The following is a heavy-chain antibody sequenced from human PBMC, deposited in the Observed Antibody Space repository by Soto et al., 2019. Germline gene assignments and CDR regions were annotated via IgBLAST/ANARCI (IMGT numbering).Heavy chain of an antibody. D-gene: IGHD7-27*01. J-gene: IGHJ6*03. CDR2: ISSSSSVI. CDR3: ARDLSWGSNWYYYMDV. CDR1: GFILSDCA. Sequence: EVQLVESGGGLVQPGGSLRLSCATSGFILSDCAMNWVRQAPGKGLEWVSYISSSSSVIDNADSVKGRFTVSRDNARKSLYLQMNSLRAEDTAVYYCARDLSWGSNWYYYMDVWGKGTTGTVSS. V-gene: IGHV3-48*01.